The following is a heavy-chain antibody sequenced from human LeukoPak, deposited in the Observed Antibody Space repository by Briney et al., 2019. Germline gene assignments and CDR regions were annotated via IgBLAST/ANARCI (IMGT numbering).Heavy chain of an antibody. Sequence: GGSLRLSCAASGFTFSSYAMSWVRKAPGKGLEWVSAISGSGGSTYYADSVKGRFTISRDNSKNTLYLQMNSLRAEDTAVYYCAKDMVVRGVTDYWGQGTLVTVSS. CDR3: AKDMVVRGVTDY. D-gene: IGHD3-10*01. CDR2: ISGSGGST. V-gene: IGHV3-23*01. J-gene: IGHJ4*02. CDR1: GFTFSSYA.